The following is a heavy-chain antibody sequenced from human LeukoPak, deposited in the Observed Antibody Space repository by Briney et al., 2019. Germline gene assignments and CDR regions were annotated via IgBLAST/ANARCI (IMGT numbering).Heavy chain of an antibody. J-gene: IGHJ4*02. D-gene: IGHD6-6*01. V-gene: IGHV1-18*04. CDR2: ISAYNGNT. Sequence: PGASVKVSCKASGYTFTSYGISWVRQAPGQGLEWMGWISAYNGNTNYAQKLQGRVTMTTDTSTSTAYMELSSLRSEDTAVYYCAREGEGIAARLKSGYFDYWGQGTLVTVSS. CDR1: GYTFTSYG. CDR3: AREGEGIAARLKSGYFDY.